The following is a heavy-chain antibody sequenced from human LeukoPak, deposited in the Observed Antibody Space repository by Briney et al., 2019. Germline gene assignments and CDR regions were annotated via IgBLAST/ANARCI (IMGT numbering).Heavy chain of an antibody. V-gene: IGHV3-11*06. J-gene: IGHJ4*02. D-gene: IGHD6-13*01. CDR3: ARDRAAAGTLDY. Sequence: GRFTISRDNAKNSLYLQMNGLRAEDTAVYYCARDRAAAGTLDYWGQGTLVTVSS.